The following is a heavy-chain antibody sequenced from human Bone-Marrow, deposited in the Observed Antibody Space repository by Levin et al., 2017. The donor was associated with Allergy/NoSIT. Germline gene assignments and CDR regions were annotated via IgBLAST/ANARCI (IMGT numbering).Heavy chain of an antibody. Sequence: GESLKISCVVSGFTVSNNYMSWVRQAPGKGLEWVSVMYSGGSTYYADSVKGRFTISRDNSKNTVYLQMNSLRAGDTAVYYCARLDFHLGSYYWGQGALVTVSS. CDR2: MYSGGST. CDR3: ARLDFHLGSYY. D-gene: IGHD3-10*01. J-gene: IGHJ4*02. V-gene: IGHV3-66*04. CDR1: GFTVSNNY.